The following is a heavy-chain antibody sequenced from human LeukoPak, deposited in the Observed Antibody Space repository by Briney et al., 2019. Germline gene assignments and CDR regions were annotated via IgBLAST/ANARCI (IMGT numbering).Heavy chain of an antibody. CDR2: IYYSGST. Sequence: PSETLSLTCTVSGGSISSYYWSWIRQPPGKGLEWIVYIYYSGSTNYNPSLKSRVTISVDTSKNQFSLKLSSVTAADTAVYYCARVGSYDSSGPLGDWFDPWGQGTLVTVSS. CDR3: ARVGSYDSSGPLGDWFDP. J-gene: IGHJ5*02. D-gene: IGHD3-22*01. V-gene: IGHV4-59*01. CDR1: GGSISSYY.